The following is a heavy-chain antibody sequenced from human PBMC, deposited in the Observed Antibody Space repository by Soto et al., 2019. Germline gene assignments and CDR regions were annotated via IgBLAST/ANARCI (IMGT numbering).Heavy chain of an antibody. CDR3: AKGQWFGEFFKDYYGMDV. D-gene: IGHD3-10*01. CDR2: ISGSGGST. Sequence: EVQLLESGGGLVQPGGSLRLSCAASGFTFSSYAMSWVRQAPGKGLEWVSAISGSGGSTYYADSVKGRFTISRDNSKNKLYLQMNSLRAEDTAVYYCAKGQWFGEFFKDYYGMDVWGQGTTVTVSS. V-gene: IGHV3-23*01. CDR1: GFTFSSYA. J-gene: IGHJ6*02.